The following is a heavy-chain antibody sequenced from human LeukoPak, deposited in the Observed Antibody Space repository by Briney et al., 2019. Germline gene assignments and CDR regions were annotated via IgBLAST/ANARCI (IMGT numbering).Heavy chain of an antibody. CDR2: ISAGGDSP. D-gene: IGHD2-2*01. J-gene: IGHJ4*02. Sequence: GGSLRLSCAASGFTFSSYAMRWVRQAPGQGLEWVSAISAGGDSPYYADSVQGRFSISRDNSKNTLYLQMNSLRAGDTAVYYCAKRRYCSSVSCHDFDYWGQGTLVTVSS. CDR3: AKRRYCSSVSCHDFDY. CDR1: GFTFSSYA. V-gene: IGHV3-23*01.